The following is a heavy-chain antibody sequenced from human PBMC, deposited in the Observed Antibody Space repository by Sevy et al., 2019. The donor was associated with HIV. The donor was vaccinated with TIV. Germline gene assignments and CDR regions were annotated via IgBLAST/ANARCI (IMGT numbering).Heavy chain of an antibody. CDR2: IKQDGSEK. CDR3: ARDLSAPYYHYGMDV. CDR1: GFTFSSFF. J-gene: IGHJ6*02. Sequence: GGSLRLSCAASGFTFSSFFMSWVRQAPGKGLEWVANIKQDGSEKYYVDSVKGRFTISRDNARNSVYLQMNSLRAEDTGVYYCARDLSAPYYHYGMDVWGQGTMVTVSS. V-gene: IGHV3-7*01.